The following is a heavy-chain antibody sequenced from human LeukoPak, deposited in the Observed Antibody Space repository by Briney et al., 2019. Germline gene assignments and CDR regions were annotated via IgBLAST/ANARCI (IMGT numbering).Heavy chain of an antibody. Sequence: GGSLRLSCAASGFTFSRNAIHWVPQGPGKGLEWVSYIAHHGSNKYYADSVKGRFTISRDNSKRTLYLQMNSLRGEDTAVYYCAKDLSEAAYYFHYWGQGTLVTVSS. J-gene: IGHJ4*02. V-gene: IGHV3-30*02. CDR3: AKDLSEAAYYFHY. CDR2: IAHHGSNK. CDR1: GFTFSRNA. D-gene: IGHD6-19*01.